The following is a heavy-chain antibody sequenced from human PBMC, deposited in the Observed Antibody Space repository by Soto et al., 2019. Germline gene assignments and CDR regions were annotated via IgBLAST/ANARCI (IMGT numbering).Heavy chain of an antibody. Sequence: VQLVESGGGVVQPGRSLRLSCAASGFTFSDYAMHWVRQAPGKGLEWVAVVSHDGRNTHYADSVKGRFTISRDSSKNTVSLEMTSLRAEDTGVYYCAVGGRQWLVTSDFNYWGQGALVTVSS. CDR2: VSHDGRNT. CDR3: AVGGRQWLVTSDFNY. J-gene: IGHJ4*02. CDR1: GFTFSDYA. V-gene: IGHV3-30*03. D-gene: IGHD6-19*01.